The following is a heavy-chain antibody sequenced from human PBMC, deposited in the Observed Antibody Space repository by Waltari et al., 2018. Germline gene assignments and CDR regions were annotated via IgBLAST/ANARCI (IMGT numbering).Heavy chain of an antibody. CDR3: AKYGLGGVISH. CDR2: MGGSGAHT. V-gene: IGHV3-23*04. D-gene: IGHD3-16*02. J-gene: IGHJ4*02. CDR1: GFDLNRIA. Sequence: EVQLVESGGNVAQPGGSVRLSCAASGFDLNRIAMSWVRQIPGKGMEWVSVMGGSGAHTDYADSVKGRFTISRDNTKNTLYLQMNRLRIDDTGIYFCAKYGLGGVISHWGQGTVVRVSS.